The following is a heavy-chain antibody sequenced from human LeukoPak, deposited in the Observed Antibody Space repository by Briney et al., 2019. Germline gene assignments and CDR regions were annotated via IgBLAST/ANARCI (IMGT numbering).Heavy chain of an antibody. J-gene: IGHJ4*02. CDR3: AGGQSIAAAGTFDY. D-gene: IGHD6-13*01. V-gene: IGHV5-51*01. CDR1: GYSFTSYW. Sequence: GESLKISCKGSGYSFTSYWIGWVRQMPGKGLEWMGIIYPGDSDTRYSPSFQGQVTISADTSIRPAYLQWRSLKASDTAMYYCAGGQSIAAAGTFDYWGQGTLVTVSS. CDR2: IYPGDSDT.